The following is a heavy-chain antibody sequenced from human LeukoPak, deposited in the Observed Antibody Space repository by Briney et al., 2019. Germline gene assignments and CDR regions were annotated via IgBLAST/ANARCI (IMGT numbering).Heavy chain of an antibody. CDR3: ARGPPTPIVGAARPRNFDY. CDR2: IYTSGST. D-gene: IGHD1-26*01. V-gene: IGHV4-61*02. Sequence: SQTLSLTCTVSGNSISSGDYYWSWIRQPAGKGLEWIGRIYTSGSTNYNPSLKSRVTISVDTSKNQFSLKLSSVTAADTAVYYCARGPPTPIVGAARPRNFDYWGQGTLVTVSS. CDR1: GNSISSGDYY. J-gene: IGHJ4*02.